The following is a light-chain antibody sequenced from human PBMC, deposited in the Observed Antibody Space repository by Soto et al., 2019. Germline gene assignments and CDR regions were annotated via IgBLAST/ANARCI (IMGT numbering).Light chain of an antibody. J-gene: IGKJ2*01. V-gene: IGKV3D-15*01. CDR1: QSVGSN. CDR3: QQYNTWPYT. Sequence: ELVMTQSPVTLSVSPGERVALSCRASQSVGSNFAWYQQRPGQAPRVLIYDASTRATGIPARFSGSGSATEFTLTIRSLEYEDFAVYYCQQYNTWPYTFGQGTKLEIK. CDR2: DAS.